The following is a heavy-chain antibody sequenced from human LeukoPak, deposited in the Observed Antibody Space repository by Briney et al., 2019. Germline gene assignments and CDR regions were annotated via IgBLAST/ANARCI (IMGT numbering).Heavy chain of an antibody. Sequence: NPSETLSLTCTVSGGSISSSSYYWGWIRQPPGKGLEWIGSIYYSGSTYYNPSLKSRVTISVDTSKNQFSLRLSSVTAADTAVYYCARDPVDTAMAVYYYYGMDVWGQGTTVTVSS. D-gene: IGHD5-18*01. V-gene: IGHV4-39*07. CDR3: ARDPVDTAMAVYYYYGMDV. J-gene: IGHJ6*02. CDR2: IYYSGST. CDR1: GGSISSSSYY.